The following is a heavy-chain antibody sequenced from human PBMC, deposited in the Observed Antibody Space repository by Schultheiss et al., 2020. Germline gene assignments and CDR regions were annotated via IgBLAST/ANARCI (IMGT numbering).Heavy chain of an antibody. D-gene: IGHD6-19*01. CDR1: GFTFSDYY. Sequence: GSLRLSCAASGFTFSDYYMTWIRQAPGKGLEWVSSISSSSSYIYYADSVKGRFTISRDNAKNSLYLQMNSLRAEDTAVYYCARCPQWPVGRWFDPWGQGTLVTFSS. J-gene: IGHJ5*02. CDR3: ARCPQWPVGRWFDP. CDR2: ISSSSSYI. V-gene: IGHV3-21*01.